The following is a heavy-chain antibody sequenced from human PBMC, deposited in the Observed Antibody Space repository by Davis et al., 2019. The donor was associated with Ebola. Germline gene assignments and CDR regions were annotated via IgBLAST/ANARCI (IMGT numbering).Heavy chain of an antibody. V-gene: IGHV3-74*01. Sequence: HTGGSLRLSCAASGFTFSSYAMSWVRQAPGKGLEWVARIRSDGSSTIYADSVEGRFTISRDNAKNTLYLQMNSLRAEDTAVYYCARSRIAAALAFDYWGQGTLVTVSS. D-gene: IGHD6-13*01. CDR3: ARSRIAAALAFDY. CDR2: IRSDGSST. CDR1: GFTFSSYA. J-gene: IGHJ4*02.